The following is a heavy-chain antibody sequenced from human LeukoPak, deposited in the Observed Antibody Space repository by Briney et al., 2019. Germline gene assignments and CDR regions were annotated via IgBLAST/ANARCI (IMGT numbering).Heavy chain of an antibody. D-gene: IGHD2-2*01. CDR1: GCTFTGYY. CDR3: ARDKPDIVVVPAAMDY. J-gene: IGHJ4*02. CDR2: INPNSGGT. V-gene: IGHV1-2*02. Sequence: ASVKVSCKASGCTFTGYYMHWVRQAPGQGLEWMGWINPNSGGTNYAQKFQGRVTMTRDTSISTAYMELSRLRSDDTAVYYCARDKPDIVVVPAAMDYWGQGTLVTVYS.